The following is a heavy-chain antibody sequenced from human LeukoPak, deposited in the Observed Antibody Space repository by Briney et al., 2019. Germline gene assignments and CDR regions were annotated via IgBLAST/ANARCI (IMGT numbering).Heavy chain of an antibody. CDR2: ISSSSSYI. V-gene: IGHV3-21*04. Sequence: GGSLRLSCAASGFTFSSYSMNWVRQAPGKGLEWVSSISSSSSYIYYADSVKGRFTISRDNSKKTLCLQMNSLRAEDTAVYYCGRAGVYSASSGYGPDRWGQGTLVTVSS. CDR1: GFTFSSYS. CDR3: GRAGVYSASSGYGPDR. D-gene: IGHD3-22*01. J-gene: IGHJ5*02.